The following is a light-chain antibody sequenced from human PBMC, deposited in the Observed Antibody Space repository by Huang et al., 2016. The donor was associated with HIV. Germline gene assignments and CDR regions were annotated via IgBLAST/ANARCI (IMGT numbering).Light chain of an antibody. CDR2: KAS. Sequence: DIQMTQSPSTLSASVGERVTITCRASQSITTWLAWYQQKPGKAPKLLVSKASNLQNGVPSRFRGSGSGTEFTLTISGLQPDDFATYYCQQLNSYSYTFGQGTKVELK. CDR1: QSITTW. V-gene: IGKV1-5*03. CDR3: QQLNSYSYT. J-gene: IGKJ2*01.